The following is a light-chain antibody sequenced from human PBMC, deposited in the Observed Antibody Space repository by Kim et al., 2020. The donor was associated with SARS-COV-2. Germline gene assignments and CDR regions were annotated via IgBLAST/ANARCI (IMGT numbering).Light chain of an antibody. CDR3: QSADSSGTYVV. J-gene: IGLJ2*01. CDR2: KDS. V-gene: IGLV3-25*03. Sequence: SNELTQPPSVSVSPGQTARITCSGDALPKQYAYWYQQKPGQAPVLVIYKDSERPSGIPERFSGSSSGTTVTLTISGVQAEDEADYYCQSADSSGTYVVFGGGTQLTVL. CDR1: ALPKQY.